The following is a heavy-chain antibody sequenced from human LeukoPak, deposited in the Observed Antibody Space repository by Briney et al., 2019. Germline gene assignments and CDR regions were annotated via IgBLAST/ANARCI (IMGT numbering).Heavy chain of an antibody. CDR2: MYYSGST. CDR3: ARLPYYYDSSGYPFDY. Sequence: PSETLSLTCTVSGGSISSSSYFWGWIRQPPGKGLEWIGSMYYSGSTYYNPSLKSRVTISVDTSKNQFSLKLSSVTAADTAVYYCARLPYYYDSSGYPFDYWGQGTLVTVSS. CDR1: GGSISSSSYF. J-gene: IGHJ4*02. V-gene: IGHV4-39*01. D-gene: IGHD3-22*01.